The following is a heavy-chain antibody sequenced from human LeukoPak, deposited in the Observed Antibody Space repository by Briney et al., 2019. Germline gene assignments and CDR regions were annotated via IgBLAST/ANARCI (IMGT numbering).Heavy chain of an antibody. CDR2: IWNDGSYK. V-gene: IGHV3-33*06. CDR1: GFTFSSCG. J-gene: IGHJ4*02. CDR3: AKPTRGSGSFLIEN. Sequence: GRSLRLSCAASGFTFSSCGMHWVRQAPGKGLKWVAVIWNDGSYKYYADSVKGRFTISRDNSKNTLYLEMNSLRAEDTAVYYCAKPTRGSGSFLIENWGQGTLVTVYS. D-gene: IGHD1-26*01.